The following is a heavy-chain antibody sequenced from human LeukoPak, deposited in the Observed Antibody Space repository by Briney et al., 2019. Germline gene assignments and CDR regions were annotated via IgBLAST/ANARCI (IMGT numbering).Heavy chain of an antibody. Sequence: SETLSLTCTVSGGSISSSRYYWAWIRQSPGRGLEWIGRIYISGSTNYNPSLKSRVTMSVDTSKNQFSLKLSSVTAADTAVYYCARDRGTWNDDGFDYWGQGTLVTVSS. D-gene: IGHD1-1*01. CDR1: GGSISSSRYY. V-gene: IGHV4-39*07. CDR3: ARDRGTWNDDGFDY. CDR2: IYISGST. J-gene: IGHJ4*02.